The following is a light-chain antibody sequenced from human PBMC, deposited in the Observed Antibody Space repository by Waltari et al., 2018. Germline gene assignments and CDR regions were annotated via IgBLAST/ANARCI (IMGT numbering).Light chain of an antibody. CDR3: FACRGGNTLV. J-gene: IGLJ2*01. Sequence: QSALTQPASVSGSPGQSITISCTGTSNDVGAYDFVSWYRQYPGEAPKLMIYDVMNRPSGFSDRFSGSKSANTASLTISGLQADDEGDYYCFACRGGNTLVFGGGTKVTVL. CDR2: DVM. CDR1: SNDVGAYDF. V-gene: IGLV2-14*03.